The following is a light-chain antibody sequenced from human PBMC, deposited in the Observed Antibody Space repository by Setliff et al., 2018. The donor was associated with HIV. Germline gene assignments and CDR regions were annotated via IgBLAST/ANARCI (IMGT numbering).Light chain of an antibody. J-gene: IGLJ1*01. CDR1: SSNIGSNT. CDR3: AAWDDSLNGRV. V-gene: IGLV1-44*01. CDR2: SNN. Sequence: SVLTQPPSASGTPGQRVTISCSGSSSNIGSNTVTWYQQLPGTAPKPLIYSNNQRPSGVPDRFSGSKSGTSASLAISGLQSEDEADYYCAAWDDSLNGRVFGTGTKVTVL.